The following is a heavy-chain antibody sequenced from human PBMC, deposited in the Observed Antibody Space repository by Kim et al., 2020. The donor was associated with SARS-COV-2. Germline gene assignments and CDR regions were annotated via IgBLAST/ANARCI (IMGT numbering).Heavy chain of an antibody. Sequence: LSLTCAASGFTFSNYDMHWVRQAAGEGLEWVSGIGAAGDTYYLGSVTGRFTISRDNARNSLYLQMNSLRAGDTAIYYCTRATNGMDVWGQGTTVTVSS. CDR3: TRATNGMDV. CDR2: IGAAGDT. J-gene: IGHJ6*02. V-gene: IGHV3-13*01. CDR1: GFTFSNYD.